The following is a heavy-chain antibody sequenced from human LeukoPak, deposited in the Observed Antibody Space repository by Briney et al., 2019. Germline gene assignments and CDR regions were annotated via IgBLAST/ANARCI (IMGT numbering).Heavy chain of an antibody. Sequence: PGGSLRLSCAASGFXFSSSWIHWVRQAPGKGLVWVSRINKDGSVTDYAESVKGRFSISRDNAKNTLYLQMNSLRVEDTAIYYCVKVRGRARVGYFDYWGQGTLVTVSS. CDR1: GFXFSSSW. CDR2: INKDGSVT. CDR3: VKVRGRARVGYFDY. V-gene: IGHV3-74*01. J-gene: IGHJ4*02. D-gene: IGHD1-26*01.